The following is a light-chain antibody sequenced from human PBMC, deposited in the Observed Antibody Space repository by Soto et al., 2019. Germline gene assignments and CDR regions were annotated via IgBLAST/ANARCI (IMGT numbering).Light chain of an antibody. V-gene: IGKV3-11*01. CDR1: QSVNSY. J-gene: IGKJ2*01. CDR2: DAS. Sequence: EIVLTQSPATLSLSPGERATLSCRASQSVNSYLAWYQQKPGQAPRLLIYDASSRATGIPVRFSGSGSGTDFTLTISSLEPEDFAVYYCQQRSNWPMYTFGQGTKLEIK. CDR3: QQRSNWPMYT.